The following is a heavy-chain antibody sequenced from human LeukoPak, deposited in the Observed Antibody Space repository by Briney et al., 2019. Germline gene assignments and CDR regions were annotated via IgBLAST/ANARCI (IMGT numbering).Heavy chain of an antibody. D-gene: IGHD4-17*01. V-gene: IGHV4-39*07. CDR2: IYYSGST. CDR1: GGSISSYY. J-gene: IGHJ4*02. CDR3: ARDYGSYFDY. Sequence: SETLSLTCTVSGGSISSYYWGWIRQPPGKGLEWIGSIYYSGSTYYNPSLKSRVTISVDTSKNQFSLKLSSVTAADTAVYYCARDYGSYFDYWGQGTLVTVSS.